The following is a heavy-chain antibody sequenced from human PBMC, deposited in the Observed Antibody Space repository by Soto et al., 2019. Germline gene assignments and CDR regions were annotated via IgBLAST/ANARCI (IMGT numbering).Heavy chain of an antibody. D-gene: IGHD3-10*01. CDR3: AASYGSGYRAFDY. CDR1: GGTFSSYA. V-gene: IGHV1-69*06. J-gene: IGHJ4*02. Sequence: SVKVSCKASGGTFSSYAISWARQAPGQGLEWMGGIIPIFGTANYAQKFQGRVTTTADKSTNTAYMQLSSLRSEDTAIYYCAASYGSGYRAFDYWGQGALVTVSS. CDR2: IIPIFGTA.